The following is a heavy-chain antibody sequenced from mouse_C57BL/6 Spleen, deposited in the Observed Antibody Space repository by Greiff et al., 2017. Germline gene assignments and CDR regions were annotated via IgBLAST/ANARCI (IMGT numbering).Heavy chain of an antibody. CDR3: ASPPNWDGAMDY. CDR1: GFSLTSYG. Sequence: QVQLKESGPGLVQPSQSLSITCTVSGFSLTSYGVHWVRQSPGKGLEWLGVIWSGGSTDYNAAFISRLSISKDNSKSQVFFKMNSLQADDTAIYYCASPPNWDGAMDYWGQGTSVTVSS. J-gene: IGHJ4*01. CDR2: IWSGGST. V-gene: IGHV2-2*01. D-gene: IGHD4-1*01.